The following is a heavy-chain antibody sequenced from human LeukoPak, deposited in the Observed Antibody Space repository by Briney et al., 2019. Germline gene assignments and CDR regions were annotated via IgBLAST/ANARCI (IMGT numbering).Heavy chain of an antibody. V-gene: IGHV3-20*04. CDR3: AKGRYSSGWYVAVDYYYYGMDV. CDR2: INWNGGNT. J-gene: IGHJ6*02. D-gene: IGHD6-19*01. CDR1: GFTFDDYG. Sequence: GGSLRLSCAASGFTFDDYGMSWVRQAPGKGLEWVSGINWNGGNTGYADSVKGRFTISRDNAKNSLYLQMNSLRAEDTAVYYCAKGRYSSGWYVAVDYYYYGMDVWGQGTTVTVSS.